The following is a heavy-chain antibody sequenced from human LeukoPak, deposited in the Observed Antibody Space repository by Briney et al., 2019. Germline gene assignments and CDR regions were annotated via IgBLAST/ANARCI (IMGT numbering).Heavy chain of an antibody. CDR2: INPNSGGT. CDR1: GYTFTGYY. Sequence: GASVKVSCKASGYTFTGYYMHWVRQAPGQGLEWMGWINPNSGGTNYAQKFQGRVTMTRDTSISTAYMELSRLRSDDTAVYYCARDVDTAMVTGVLYYYYYYMDVWGKGTTVTVSS. CDR3: ARDVDTAMVTGVLYYYYYYMDV. D-gene: IGHD5-18*01. V-gene: IGHV1-2*02. J-gene: IGHJ6*03.